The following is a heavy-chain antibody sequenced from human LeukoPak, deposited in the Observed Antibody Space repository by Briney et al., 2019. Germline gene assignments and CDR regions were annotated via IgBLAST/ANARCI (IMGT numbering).Heavy chain of an antibody. V-gene: IGHV3-30-3*01. CDR1: GFTFSSYA. D-gene: IGHD3-3*01. CDR3: ARADLYYDFWSGYYFDY. J-gene: IGHJ4*02. Sequence: GGSLRLSCAAAGFTFSSYAMRWVRQAPGKGLEWVAAISYDGSNKYYADSVKGRFTISRDNSKNTLYLQMNSPRAEDTAVYYCARADLYYDFWSGYYFDYWGQGTLVTVSS. CDR2: ISYDGSNK.